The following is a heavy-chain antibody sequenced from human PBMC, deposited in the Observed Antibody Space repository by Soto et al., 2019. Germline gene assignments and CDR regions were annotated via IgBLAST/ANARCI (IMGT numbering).Heavy chain of an antibody. V-gene: IGHV1-18*01. J-gene: IGHJ4*02. CDR2: ISAYNGNT. CDR1: GYTFTSYG. CDR3: AGGWFGEFVHYFDY. Sequence: ASVKVSCKASGYTFTSYGISWVRQAPGQGLEWMGWISAYNGNTNYAQKLQGRVTMTTDTSTSTAYMELRSLRSDDTAVYYCAGGWFGEFVHYFDYWGQGTLVTVSS. D-gene: IGHD3-10*01.